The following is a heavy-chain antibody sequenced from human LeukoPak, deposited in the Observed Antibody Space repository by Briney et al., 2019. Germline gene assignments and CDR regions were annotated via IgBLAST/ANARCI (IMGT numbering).Heavy chain of an antibody. Sequence: GESLKISCKGSGYSFTSYWIGWVRQMPGKGLEWMGIIYPGDSDTRYSPSFQGQVTISADKSISTAYLQWSSLKASDTAMYYCARFSPSADGIQSGYNWFDPWGQGTLVTVSS. CDR3: ARFSPSADGIQSGYNWFDP. CDR1: GYSFTSYW. D-gene: IGHD6-13*01. J-gene: IGHJ5*02. V-gene: IGHV5-51*01. CDR2: IYPGDSDT.